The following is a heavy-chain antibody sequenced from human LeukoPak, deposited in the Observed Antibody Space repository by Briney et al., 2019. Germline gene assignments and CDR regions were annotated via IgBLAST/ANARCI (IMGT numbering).Heavy chain of an antibody. V-gene: IGHV3-7*01. J-gene: IGHJ4*02. CDR1: GFTFSTYW. D-gene: IGHD6-6*01. CDR2: IKQDGSEK. Sequence: GGSLRLSCAASGFTFSTYWMSWVRQAPGKGLEWVANIKQDGSEKYYVDSVKGRFTISRDNAKNSLWLQINTLRAEDTAVYYCARVRGGEYTSSSGGFDYWGQGTLVTVSS. CDR3: ARVRGGEYTSSSGGFDY.